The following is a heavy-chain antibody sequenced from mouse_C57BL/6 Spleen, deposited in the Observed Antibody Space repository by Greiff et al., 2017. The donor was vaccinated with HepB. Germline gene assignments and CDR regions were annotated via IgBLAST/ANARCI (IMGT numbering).Heavy chain of an antibody. CDR1: GFTFSNYW. V-gene: IGHV6-3*01. CDR3: TGGTRGDY. Sequence: EVQWVESGGGLVQPGGSMKLSCVASGFTFSNYWMNWVRQSPEKGLEWVAQIRLKSDNYATHYAESVKGRFTISRDDSKSSVYLQMNNLRAEDTGIYYCTGGTRGDYWGQGTTLTVSS. CDR2: IRLKSDNYAT. J-gene: IGHJ2*01. D-gene: IGHD3-3*01.